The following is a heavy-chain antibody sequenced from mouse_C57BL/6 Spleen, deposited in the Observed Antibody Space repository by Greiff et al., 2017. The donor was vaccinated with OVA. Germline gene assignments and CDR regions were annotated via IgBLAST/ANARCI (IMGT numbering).Heavy chain of an antibody. CDR1: GYTFTDYN. CDR2: INPNNGGT. V-gene: IGHV1-18*01. Sequence: EVKLQESGPELVKPGASVKIPCKASGYTFTDYNMDWVKQSHGKSLEWIGDINPNNGGTIYNQKFKGKATLTVDKSSSTAYMELRSLTSEDTAVYYCARGDYDYDGGYYAMDYWGQGTSVTVSS. CDR3: ARGDYDYDGGYYAMDY. J-gene: IGHJ4*01. D-gene: IGHD2-4*01.